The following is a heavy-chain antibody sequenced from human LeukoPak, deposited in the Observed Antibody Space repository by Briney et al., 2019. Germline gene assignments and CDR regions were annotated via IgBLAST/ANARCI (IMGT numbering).Heavy chain of an antibody. CDR2: INPNNGCT. V-gene: IGHV1-2*02. CDR3: ARRLGGSSEGYEF. CDR1: GYTFTDLTEYY. Sequence: ASVKVSCKASGYTFTDLTEYYIHWVRQAPGQGLEWMGWINPNNGCTKDAQKFKGRFTMTRDMSMNTAYRELGSLTSDDTAVYYCARRLGGSSEGYEFWGQGPLVTVSS. D-gene: IGHD1-26*01. J-gene: IGHJ4*02.